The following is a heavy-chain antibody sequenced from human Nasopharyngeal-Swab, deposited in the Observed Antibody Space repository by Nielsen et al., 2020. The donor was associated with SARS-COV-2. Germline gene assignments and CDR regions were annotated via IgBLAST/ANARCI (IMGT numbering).Heavy chain of an antibody. CDR1: GFIFSSYA. Sequence: GGSLRLSCAASGFIFSSYAMHWVRQAPGKGLEWVAVISYDESNKYYADSVKGRFTISRDNSKNTLYLQMNSLRAGDTAVYYCARERTDCSGGSCYSYGMDVWGQGTTVTVSS. CDR3: ARERTDCSGGSCYSYGMDV. CDR2: ISYDESNK. V-gene: IGHV3-30*14. J-gene: IGHJ6*02. D-gene: IGHD2-15*01.